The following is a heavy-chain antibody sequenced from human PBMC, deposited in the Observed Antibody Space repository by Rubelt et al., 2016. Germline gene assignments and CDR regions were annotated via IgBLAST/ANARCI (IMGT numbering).Heavy chain of an antibody. J-gene: IGHJ4*02. CDR2: IKSKTDGETT. CDR3: IKDIWSAY. Sequence: SNAWMNWVRQAPGKGLEWVGRIKSKTDGETTDYAAPVKGRFTISRDDSKNTLYLQMNSLKTEDTAVYYCIKDIWSAYWGQGTLVTVSS. V-gene: IGHV3-15*07. CDR1: SNAW. D-gene: IGHD3-16*01.